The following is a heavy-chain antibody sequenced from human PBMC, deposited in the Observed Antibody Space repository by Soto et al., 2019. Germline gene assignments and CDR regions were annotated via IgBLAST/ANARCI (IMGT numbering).Heavy chain of an antibody. Sequence: EVQLVESGGGLVKPGGSLRLSCAGSGFTFNAYAMNWVRQAPGGGLEWVSSISSTSTYIYYADSVQGRFTISRDNAKNSLFMQLNSLRAEDTAVYYCARGYRGVPSQYEVNDAFDVWGRGKMVTVSS. CDR3: ARGYRGVPSQYEVNDAFDV. D-gene: IGHD3-10*01. CDR2: ISSTSTYI. V-gene: IGHV3-21*01. J-gene: IGHJ3*01. CDR1: GFTFNAYA.